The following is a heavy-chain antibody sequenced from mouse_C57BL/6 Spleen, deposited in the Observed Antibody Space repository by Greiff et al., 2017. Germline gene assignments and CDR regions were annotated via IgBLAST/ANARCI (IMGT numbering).Heavy chain of an antibody. CDR1: GYTFTSYW. CDR3: ARSGSFYGSDAMDY. V-gene: IGHV1-64*01. D-gene: IGHD1-1*01. CDR2: IHPNSGST. Sequence: QVQLQQPGAELVKPGASVKLSCKASGYTFTSYWMHWVKQRPGQGLEWIGMIHPNSGSTNYNEKFKSKATLTVDKSSSTAYMQLSSLTAEDSAVYYCARSGSFYGSDAMDYWGQGTSVTVSS. J-gene: IGHJ4*01.